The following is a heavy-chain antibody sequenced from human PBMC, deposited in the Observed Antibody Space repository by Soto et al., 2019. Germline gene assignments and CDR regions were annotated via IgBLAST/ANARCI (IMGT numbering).Heavy chain of an antibody. CDR2: ISSSSSYI. CDR3: ASRKERGAVPGNINYYGMDV. J-gene: IGHJ6*02. Sequence: PGGSLRLSCAASGFTFSSYSMNWVRQAPGKGLEWVSSISSSSSYIYYADSVKGRFTISRDNAKNSLYLQMNSLRAEDTAVYYCASRKERGAVPGNINYYGMDVWGQGTTVTVSS. D-gene: IGHD1-20*01. CDR1: GFTFSSYS. V-gene: IGHV3-21*01.